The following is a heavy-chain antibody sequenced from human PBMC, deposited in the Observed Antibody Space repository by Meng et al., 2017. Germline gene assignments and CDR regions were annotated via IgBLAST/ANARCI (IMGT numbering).Heavy chain of an antibody. J-gene: IGHJ6*02. Sequence: SVKVSCKASGGTFSSYAISWVRQAPGQGLEWMGGIIPIFGTANYAQKFQGRVTITTDESTSTAYMELSSLRSEDTAVYYCARRGADTAMVYYYYGMDVWGQGTTVTV. CDR3: ARRGADTAMVYYYYGMDV. D-gene: IGHD5-18*01. CDR2: IIPIFGTA. CDR1: GGTFSSYA. V-gene: IGHV1-69*05.